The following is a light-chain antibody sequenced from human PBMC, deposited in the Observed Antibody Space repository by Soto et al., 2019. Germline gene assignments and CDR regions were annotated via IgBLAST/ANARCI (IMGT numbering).Light chain of an antibody. CDR1: SSDVGDSNY. Sequence: QSVLTQPASVSGSPGQSITISYTGTSSDVGDSNYVSWYQQHPGKAPKLIIYGVNNRPSGVSNRFSGSKSGNTASLTISGLQAEDEADYYCSSYSSDNTVVFGGGTKLTVL. J-gene: IGLJ2*01. CDR3: SSYSSDNTVV. CDR2: GVN. V-gene: IGLV2-14*01.